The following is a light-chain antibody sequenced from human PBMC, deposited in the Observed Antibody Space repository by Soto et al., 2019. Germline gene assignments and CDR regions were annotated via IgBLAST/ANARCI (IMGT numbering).Light chain of an antibody. Sequence: DIQMTQSPSSVSASVGDRVTITCRASQGVNTWLAWYQQKPGKAPKLLIYAASSLQSGVPPRFSGSGSGTDFTLTINSLQFEDFATYYCQQADSFPYTFGQGTKLEIK. CDR2: AAS. CDR3: QQADSFPYT. CDR1: QGVNTW. J-gene: IGKJ2*01. V-gene: IGKV1-12*01.